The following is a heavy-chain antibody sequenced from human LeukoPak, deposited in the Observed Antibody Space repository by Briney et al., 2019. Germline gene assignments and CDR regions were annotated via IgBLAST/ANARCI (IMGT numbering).Heavy chain of an antibody. CDR3: TRGGGYSYGPAKRDLDY. CDR2: IRSKAYGGTT. V-gene: IGHV3-49*03. J-gene: IGHJ4*02. Sequence: GRSLRLSCTASGFIFGDYAMSWFRQAPGKGLEWVSFIRSKAYGGTTEYAASVKGRFTISRDDSKSIAYLQMNSLKTEDTAVYYCTRGGGYSYGPAKRDLDYWGQGTLVTVSS. D-gene: IGHD5-18*01. CDR1: GFIFGDYA.